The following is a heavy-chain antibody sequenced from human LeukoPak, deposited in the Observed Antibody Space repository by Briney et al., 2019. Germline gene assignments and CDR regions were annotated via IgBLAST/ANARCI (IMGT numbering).Heavy chain of an antibody. CDR1: GFTVSSNY. D-gene: IGHD6-19*01. Sequence: GGSLRLSCAASGFTVSSNYMSWVRQAPGKGLGWVSVIYSGGSTYNADSVKGRFTLSRDNSKNTLYLQMNSLRAEDTAVYYCARVPVAGTFPIGYMDVWGKGTTVTVSS. CDR3: ARVPVAGTFPIGYMDV. V-gene: IGHV3-53*01. J-gene: IGHJ6*03. CDR2: IYSGGST.